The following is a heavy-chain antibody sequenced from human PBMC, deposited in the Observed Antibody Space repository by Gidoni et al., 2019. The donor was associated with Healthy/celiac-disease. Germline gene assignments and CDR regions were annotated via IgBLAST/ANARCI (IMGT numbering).Heavy chain of an antibody. Sequence: EVQLLGSGGGLVQPGGYLRLACAASGATVGSDVMSLVRQAPGRGLECVSTISGSGGRTYYAYSGKVRFTISRDISKNTLFLQMDSLRAEDTALYYCAKAVSGGSYFVFHYWGQGTLVTVSS. CDR3: AKAVSGGSYFVFHY. CDR1: GATVGSDV. CDR2: ISGSGGRT. V-gene: IGHV3-23*01. D-gene: IGHD1-26*01. J-gene: IGHJ4*02.